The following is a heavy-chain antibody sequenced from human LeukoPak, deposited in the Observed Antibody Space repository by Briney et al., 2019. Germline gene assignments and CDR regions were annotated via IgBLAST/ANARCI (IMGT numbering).Heavy chain of an antibody. D-gene: IGHD3-22*01. J-gene: IGHJ3*02. CDR2: IYSGGST. Sequence: GGSLRLSCAASGFTVSSNYMSWVRQAPGKGLEWVSVIYSGGSTYYADSVKGRFTISRDNSKNTLYLQMNSLRAEDTAVYYCARDREGTDSSGYYSDDAFDIWGQGTMVTVSS. CDR3: ARDREGTDSSGYYSDDAFDI. CDR1: GFTVSSNY. V-gene: IGHV3-66*01.